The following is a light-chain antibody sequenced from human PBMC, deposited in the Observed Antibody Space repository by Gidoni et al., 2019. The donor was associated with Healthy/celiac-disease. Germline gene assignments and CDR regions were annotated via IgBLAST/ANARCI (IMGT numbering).Light chain of an antibody. V-gene: IGKV1-39*01. CDR2: AAS. Sequence: DIQMTQSPSSLSESVGDRVTITCRASQSISSYLDWYQQKPGKAPKLLIYAASSLQSGVPSRFSGSGSGTDFTLTISSLQPEDFATYYCQQSYSTPWTFGQGTKLEIK. CDR3: QQSYSTPWT. J-gene: IGKJ1*01. CDR1: QSISSY.